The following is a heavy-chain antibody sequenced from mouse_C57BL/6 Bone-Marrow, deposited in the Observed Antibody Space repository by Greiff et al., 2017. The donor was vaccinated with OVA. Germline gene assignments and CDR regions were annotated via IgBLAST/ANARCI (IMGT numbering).Heavy chain of an antibody. Sequence: DVMLVESGGGLVKPGGSLKLSCAASGFTFSSYAMSWVRQTPEKRLEWVATISDGGSYTYYPDNVKGRFTISRDNAKNNLYLQMSHLKSEDTAMYYCARKAYYSNYYDYWGQGTTLTVSS. V-gene: IGHV5-4*03. J-gene: IGHJ2*01. CDR3: ARKAYYSNYYDY. CDR1: GFTFSSYA. CDR2: ISDGGSYT. D-gene: IGHD2-5*01.